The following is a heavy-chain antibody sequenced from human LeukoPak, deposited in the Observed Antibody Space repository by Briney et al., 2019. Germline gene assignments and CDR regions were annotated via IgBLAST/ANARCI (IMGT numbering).Heavy chain of an antibody. CDR1: GFTFCNAW. J-gene: IGHJ4*02. V-gene: IGHV3-15*01. CDR3: TTDSMGFDY. CDR2: IKSKSDGGTT. Sequence: GGSLRLSCAASGFTFCNAWMSWVREAPGKGVEWIGRIKSKSDGGTTVYAAPVTGRFTISRDDSKNTLYLQVNSLKTEDTAVYYCTTDSMGFDYWGQGTLVTVSS. D-gene: IGHD1-26*01.